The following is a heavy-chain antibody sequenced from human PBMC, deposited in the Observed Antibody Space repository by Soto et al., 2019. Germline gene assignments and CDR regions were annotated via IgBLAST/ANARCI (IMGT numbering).Heavy chain of an antibody. CDR2: IHHTGNT. J-gene: IGHJ4*02. CDR3: ARGVGFRDDDSPAGHFDY. V-gene: IGHV4-4*01. D-gene: IGHD3-22*01. CDR1: GGSISSANW. Sequence: QVHLQESGPGLVKPSGTLSLTCAVSGGSISSANWWTWVRQPPGKGLDWIGEIHHTGNTNYNPSLKRRVAISVDTSKTPFAPKLSSVTAAATAVYCCARGVGFRDDDSPAGHFDYWGQGTLVTVSS.